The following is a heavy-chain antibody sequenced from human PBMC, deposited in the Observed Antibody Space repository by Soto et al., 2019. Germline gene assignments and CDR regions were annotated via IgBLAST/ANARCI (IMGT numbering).Heavy chain of an antibody. Sequence: ARRLANPRQTRTLTGTFSGFSLSTSGVGVGWIRQPPGKALEWLALIYWDDDKRYSPSLKSRLTITKDTSKNQVVLTMTNMDPVDTATYYCAHRRADYGDIDYYGMDVWGQRTTVTVSS. D-gene: IGHD4-17*01. CDR1: GFSLSTSGVG. CDR3: AHRRADYGDIDYYGMDV. V-gene: IGHV2-5*02. CDR2: IYWDDDK. J-gene: IGHJ6*02.